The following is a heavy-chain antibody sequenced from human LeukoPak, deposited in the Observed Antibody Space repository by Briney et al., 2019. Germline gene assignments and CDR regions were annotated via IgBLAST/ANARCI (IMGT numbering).Heavy chain of an antibody. CDR1: GGSISSYY. CDR2: IYYSGST. Sequence: SETLSLTCTVSGGSISSYYWSWIRQPPGKGLEWIGYIYYSGSTNYNPSLKSRVTISVDTSKNQFSLKLSSVTAADADVYYCARDRAGDSSDYPYYFDYWGQGTLVTVSS. CDR3: ARDRAGDSSDYPYYFDY. V-gene: IGHV4-59*08. J-gene: IGHJ4*02. D-gene: IGHD3-22*01.